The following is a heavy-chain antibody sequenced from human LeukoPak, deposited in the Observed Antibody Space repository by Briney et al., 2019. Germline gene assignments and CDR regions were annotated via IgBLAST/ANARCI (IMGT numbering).Heavy chain of an antibody. CDR1: GFSFSSYG. Sequence: GGSLRLSCAASGFSFSSYGMHWVRQTPGKGLEWVAFMWFDGSNKYYADSVKGRFTIARDNSKNTLYLQMNSLRAEDTAVYYCARFDYADYLAFDYWGQGTLVTVSS. D-gene: IGHD4-17*01. V-gene: IGHV3-33*01. CDR2: MWFDGSNK. J-gene: IGHJ4*02. CDR3: ARFDYADYLAFDY.